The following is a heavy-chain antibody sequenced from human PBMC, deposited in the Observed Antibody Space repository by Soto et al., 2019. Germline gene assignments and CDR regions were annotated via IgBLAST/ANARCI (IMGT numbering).Heavy chain of an antibody. CDR2: IYYSGST. Sequence: SETLSLTCTVSGGSISSGGYYWSWIRQHPGKGLEWIGYIYYSGSTYYNPSLKGRVTISVDTSKNQFSLKLSSVTAADTAVYYCARVTGRYYYGMDVWGQGTTVTVSS. J-gene: IGHJ6*02. V-gene: IGHV4-31*03. CDR3: ARVTGRYYYGMDV. CDR1: GGSISSGGYY.